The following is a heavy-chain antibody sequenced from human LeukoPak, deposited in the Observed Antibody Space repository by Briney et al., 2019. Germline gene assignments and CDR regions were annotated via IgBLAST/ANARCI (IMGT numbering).Heavy chain of an antibody. Sequence: GGSLRLSRAASGFTFSSYGMHWVRQAPGKGLEWVAVISYDGSNKYYADSVKGRFTISRDNSKNTLYLQMNSLRAEDTAVYYCAKTAGTGSLLFDYWGQGTLVTVSS. V-gene: IGHV3-30*18. CDR3: AKTAGTGSLLFDY. CDR2: ISYDGSNK. CDR1: GFTFSSYG. D-gene: IGHD1-1*01. J-gene: IGHJ4*02.